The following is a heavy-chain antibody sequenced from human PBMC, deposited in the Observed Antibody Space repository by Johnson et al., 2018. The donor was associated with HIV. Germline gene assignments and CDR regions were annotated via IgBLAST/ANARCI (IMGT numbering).Heavy chain of an antibody. CDR3: AKVMSTIWDDAVDI. CDR1: GFTFSSYA. Sequence: VQLVESGGGWVQPGGSLRLSCAASGFTFSSYAMSWVRQALGKGLEWVSGISGSGGSTYYAGSVKGRVTISRDNSKNTVYLQMNSLRAEDTAVYYCAKVMSTIWDDAVDIWGQGTMVTVSS. V-gene: IGHV3-23*04. J-gene: IGHJ3*02. CDR2: ISGSGGST. D-gene: IGHD3-16*01.